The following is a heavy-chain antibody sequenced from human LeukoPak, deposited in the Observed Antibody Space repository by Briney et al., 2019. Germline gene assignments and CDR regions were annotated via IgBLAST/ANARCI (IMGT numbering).Heavy chain of an antibody. CDR1: GESFSGYY. Sequence: SETLSLTCAVYGESFSGYYWSWIRQSPGKGLEWIGEINHSGSTNYYPSIKRRVTVSVDTSKNQFSLKLRSVTAADTAMYYGERRGSARSLDYWGQGTLVTVSS. CDR2: INHSGST. V-gene: IGHV4-34*01. D-gene: IGHD3-16*01. CDR3: ERRGSARSLDY. J-gene: IGHJ4*02.